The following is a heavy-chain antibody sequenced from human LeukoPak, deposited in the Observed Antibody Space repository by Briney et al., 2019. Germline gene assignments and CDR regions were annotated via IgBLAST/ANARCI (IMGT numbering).Heavy chain of an antibody. CDR3: AHSYYFGSRSYYNVWFAP. CDR2: IYWDDEK. J-gene: IGHJ5*02. CDR1: GFSLSTSGVG. D-gene: IGHD3-10*01. Sequence: SGPTLVNPTQTLTLTCTFSGFSLSTSGVGVGWIRQPPGKALQWLALIYWDDEKYYSPSLKSRLSISRDTSRNQVVLTMTNMDPLDTGTYFCAHSYYFGSRSYYNVWFAPWGLGTLVTVSS. V-gene: IGHV2-5*02.